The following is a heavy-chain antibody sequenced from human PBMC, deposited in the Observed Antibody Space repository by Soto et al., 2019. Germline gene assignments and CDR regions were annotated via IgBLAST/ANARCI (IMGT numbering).Heavy chain of an antibody. CDR2: IIPIFGTA. CDR3: ARDPTEDIVVVVAATRDYYYYGMDV. CDR1: GGTFSSYA. D-gene: IGHD2-15*01. J-gene: IGHJ6*02. V-gene: IGHV1-69*01. Sequence: QVQLVQSGAEVKKPGSSVKVSCKASGGTFSSYAISWVRQAPGHGLEWLGGIIPIFGTANYAQKFQGRVTIPADDSTSTAYMELSSLRCEDTAVYYCARDPTEDIVVVVAATRDYYYYGMDVWGQGTTVTVSS.